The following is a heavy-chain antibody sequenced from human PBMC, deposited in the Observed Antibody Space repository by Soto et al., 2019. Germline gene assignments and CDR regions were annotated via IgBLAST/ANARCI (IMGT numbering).Heavy chain of an antibody. V-gene: IGHV4-59*12. CDR2: IYYSGST. CDR3: ARERGTISGNWFDP. D-gene: IGHD3-9*01. CDR1: GGSISSYY. J-gene: IGHJ5*02. Sequence: SETLSLTCTVSGGSISSYYWSWIRQPPGKGLEWIGYIYYSGSTYYNPSLKSRVTISVDTSKNQFSLKLSSVTAADTAVYYCARERGTISGNWFDPWGQGTLVTVSS.